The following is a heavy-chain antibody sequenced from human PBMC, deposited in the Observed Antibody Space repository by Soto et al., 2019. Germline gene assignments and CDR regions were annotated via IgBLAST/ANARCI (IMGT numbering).Heavy chain of an antibody. J-gene: IGHJ4*02. CDR3: ARLSRITFIVN. D-gene: IGHD3-10*01. CDR1: GYTFADYS. V-gene: IGHV1-46*04. CDR2: IDPSTGTS. Sequence: QVRLVQSGAEVKSPGTSVKVSCQTSGYTFADYSIHWVRQAPGQGLEYMGNIDPSTGTSDPAQTLQGRISMTTDASTSTVYMELNNLRSADTAVYYCARLSRITFIVNWGQGTLVTVSS.